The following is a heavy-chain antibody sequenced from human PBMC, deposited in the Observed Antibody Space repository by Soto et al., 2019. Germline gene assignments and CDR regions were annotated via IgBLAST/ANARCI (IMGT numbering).Heavy chain of an antibody. J-gene: IGHJ3*02. CDR3: VRDYDYDTSRNDAFDI. CDR2: IYSSGST. V-gene: IGHV4-31*03. D-gene: IGHD3-22*01. Sequence: QVQLQESGPGLVKPSQTLSLTCTVSGGSISSGDYYWSWIRHHPGKGLEWIGYIYSSGSTYYNPSLRTRVTISADTSKNQFSLRLSSVTAADTAVYYCVRDYDYDTSRNDAFDIWGQGTMVTFSS. CDR1: GGSISSGDYY.